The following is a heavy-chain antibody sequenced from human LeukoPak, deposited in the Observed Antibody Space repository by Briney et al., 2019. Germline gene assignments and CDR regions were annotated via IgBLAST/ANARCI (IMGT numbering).Heavy chain of an antibody. V-gene: IGHV4-59*01. CDR1: GVSISSYY. D-gene: IGHD6-6*01. CDR2: IYYGGST. Sequence: SETLSLTCTVSGVSISSYYWSWIRQPPGKGLEWIGYIYYGGSTNYNPSLKSRVTISVDTSKNQFSLKLSSVTAADTAVYYCARGVIAALPYWGQGTLVTVSS. J-gene: IGHJ4*02. CDR3: ARGVIAALPY.